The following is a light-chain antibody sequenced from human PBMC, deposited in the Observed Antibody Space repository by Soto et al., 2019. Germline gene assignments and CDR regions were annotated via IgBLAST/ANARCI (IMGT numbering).Light chain of an antibody. CDR1: QFVSSNS. Sequence: EIVLTQSPGTLSLSPGERATLSCRASQFVSSNSLAWYQQKRGQAPRLLIHDASSRATGIPDRFSGSGSGTDFSLTISRLEPEDFAVYYCQQYAGSHRTFGQGTKVEVK. CDR2: DAS. CDR3: QQYAGSHRT. J-gene: IGKJ1*01. V-gene: IGKV3-20*01.